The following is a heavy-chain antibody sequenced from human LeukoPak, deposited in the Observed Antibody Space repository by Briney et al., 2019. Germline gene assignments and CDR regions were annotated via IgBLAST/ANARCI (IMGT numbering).Heavy chain of an antibody. CDR2: ISAYNGNT. Sequence: GASVKVSCKASGGTFSSYAISWVRQAPGQGLEWMGWISAYNGNTNYAQKLQGRVTMTTDTSTSTAYMELRSLRSDDTAVYYCARAVWFGENWFDPWGQGTLVTVSS. V-gene: IGHV1-18*01. J-gene: IGHJ5*02. D-gene: IGHD3-10*01. CDR3: ARAVWFGENWFDP. CDR1: GGTFSSYA.